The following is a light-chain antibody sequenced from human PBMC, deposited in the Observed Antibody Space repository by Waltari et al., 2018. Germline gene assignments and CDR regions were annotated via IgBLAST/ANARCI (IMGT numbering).Light chain of an antibody. V-gene: IGKV3-20*01. CDR2: GAS. J-gene: IGKJ2*01. CDR1: QTVINTY. CDR3: QQYGNSLPYT. Sequence: EIVLTQSPGTLSLSPGERATLSCRASQTVINTYLALYQQKPGQAPRLLIIGASSRATGIPDRFSGSGSGTDFTLTISRLEPEDFAVYYCQQYGNSLPYTFGQGTKLEIK.